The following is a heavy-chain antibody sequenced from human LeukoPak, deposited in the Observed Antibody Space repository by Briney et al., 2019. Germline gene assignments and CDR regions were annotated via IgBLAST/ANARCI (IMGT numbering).Heavy chain of an antibody. J-gene: IGHJ2*01. CDR3: ARGQYHLLYWYFDL. CDR2: IYSSGST. CDR1: GGSISSYY. D-gene: IGHD2-2*01. Sequence: SETLSLTCTVSGGSISSYYWSWIRQPAGKGLEWIGRIYSSGSTNCNPSVKSRVTMSVDTSKNQFSLKLSSVTAADTAVYYCARGQYHLLYWYFDLWGRGTLVTVSS. V-gene: IGHV4-4*07.